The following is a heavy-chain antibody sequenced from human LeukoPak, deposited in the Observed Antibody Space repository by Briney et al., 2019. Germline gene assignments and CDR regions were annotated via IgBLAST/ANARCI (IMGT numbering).Heavy chain of an antibody. V-gene: IGHV7-4-1*02. CDR1: GYTFTNYA. D-gene: IGHD2-2*01. J-gene: IGHJ4*02. Sequence: ASVTVSCKASGYTFTNYAMNWVRQAPGQGLEWMGWINTNTGNPTYAQGLTGRFVFSLDTSVSTAYLQISSLKAEDTAVYYCATRYCSSTSCYDYFDYWGQGTLVTVSS. CDR2: INTNTGNP. CDR3: ATRYCSSTSCYDYFDY.